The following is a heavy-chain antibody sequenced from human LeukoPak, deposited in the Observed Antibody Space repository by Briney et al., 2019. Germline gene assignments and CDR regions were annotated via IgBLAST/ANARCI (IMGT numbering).Heavy chain of an antibody. J-gene: IGHJ4*02. Sequence: SETLSLTCTVSGGSISSSSAYWGWIRQPPGKGLEWIGSIYYSKNTYYNPSLKSRVTISADTSKNQFSLTLGSVSATDTAVHYCVSPRGFSYGYFDYWGQGTLVTVSS. CDR2: IYYSKNT. V-gene: IGHV4-39*01. CDR3: VSPRGFSYGYFDY. CDR1: GGSISSSSAY. D-gene: IGHD5-18*01.